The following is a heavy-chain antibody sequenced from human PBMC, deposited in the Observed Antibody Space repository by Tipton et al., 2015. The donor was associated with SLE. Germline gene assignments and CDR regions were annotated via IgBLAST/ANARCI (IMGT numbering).Heavy chain of an antibody. Sequence: TLSLTCTVSGGSISSSSYYWGWIRQPPGKGLEWIGKIYYSGSTNYNPSLKSRVTISVDTSKNQFSLKLSSVTAADTAVYYCARDARMTLDAFDIWGQGTMVTVSS. J-gene: IGHJ3*02. D-gene: IGHD2-15*01. CDR2: IYYSGST. V-gene: IGHV4-39*07. CDR1: GGSISSSSYY. CDR3: ARDARMTLDAFDI.